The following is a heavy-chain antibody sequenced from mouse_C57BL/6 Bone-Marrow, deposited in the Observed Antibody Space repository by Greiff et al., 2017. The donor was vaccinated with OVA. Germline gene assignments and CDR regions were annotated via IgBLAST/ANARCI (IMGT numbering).Heavy chain of an antibody. V-gene: IGHV1-15*01. CDR1: GYTFTDYE. J-gene: IGHJ4*01. Sequence: QVQLQQSGAELVRPGASVTLSCKASGYTFTDYEMHWVKQTPVHGLEWIGAIDPETGGTAYNQKFKGKAILTADKSSSTAYMELRSLTSEDSAVYYCTQGYSNYYAMDYWGQGNSVTVSS. CDR3: TQGYSNYYAMDY. D-gene: IGHD2-5*01. CDR2: IDPETGGT.